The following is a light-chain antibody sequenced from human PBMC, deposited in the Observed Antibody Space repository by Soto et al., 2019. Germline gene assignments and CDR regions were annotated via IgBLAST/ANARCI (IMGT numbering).Light chain of an antibody. J-gene: IGLJ2*01. Sequence: QSVLTQPPSVSGAPGQRVTISCTGSNSNIGAGYDVNWYQHLPGTAPKLLIYGDTIRPSGVPDRFSGSKSATSASLAIAGLQVEDEGDYYCQSYDSIRSGPVLFGGGTKLTVL. CDR3: QSYDSIRSGPVL. V-gene: IGLV1-40*01. CDR1: NSNIGAGYD. CDR2: GDT.